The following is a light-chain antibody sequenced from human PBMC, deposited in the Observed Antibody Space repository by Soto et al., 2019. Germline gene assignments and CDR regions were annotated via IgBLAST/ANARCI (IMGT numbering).Light chain of an antibody. CDR1: QSVNTN. J-gene: IGKJ4*01. CDR2: GAS. V-gene: IGKV3-15*01. CDR3: QQCNNWPLT. Sequence: EIVMTQSPATLSVSPGDRATLSCRASQSVNTNLAWYQQKPGQAPRLLIYGASTRATGVPARFSGSASATEFTLTISSLQSEDFAVYYCQQCNNWPLTFGGGTRVEIK.